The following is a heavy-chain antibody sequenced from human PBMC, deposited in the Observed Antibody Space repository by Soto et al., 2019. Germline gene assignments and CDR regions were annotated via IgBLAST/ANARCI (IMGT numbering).Heavy chain of an antibody. Sequence: EVQLLESGGGLVQPGGSLRLSCAASGFTFSSYAMSWVRQAPGKGLEWVSAISGSGGSTYYADSVKGRFTISRDNSKNTLYLQMNSLRAEDTAVYYCAKARYCSGGSCYRDAFDIWGQGTMVTVSS. D-gene: IGHD2-15*01. CDR2: ISGSGGST. CDR1: GFTFSSYA. J-gene: IGHJ3*02. CDR3: AKARYCSGGSCYRDAFDI. V-gene: IGHV3-23*01.